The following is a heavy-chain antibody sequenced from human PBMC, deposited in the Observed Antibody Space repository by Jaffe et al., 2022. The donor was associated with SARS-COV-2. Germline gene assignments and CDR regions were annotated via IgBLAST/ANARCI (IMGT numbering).Heavy chain of an antibody. Sequence: EVQLVESGGVVVQPGGSLRLSCAASGFTFDDYAMHWVRQAPGKGLEWVSLISWDGGSTYYADSVKGRFTISRDNSKNSLYLQMNSLRAEDTALYYCAKDMPQHYYDSSGFDAFDIWGQGTMVTVSS. J-gene: IGHJ3*02. V-gene: IGHV3-43D*03. CDR3: AKDMPQHYYDSSGFDAFDI. CDR1: GFTFDDYA. D-gene: IGHD3-22*01. CDR2: ISWDGGST.